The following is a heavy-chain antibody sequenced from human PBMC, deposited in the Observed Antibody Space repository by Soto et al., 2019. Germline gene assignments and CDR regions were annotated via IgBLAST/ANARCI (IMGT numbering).Heavy chain of an antibody. CDR1: GYSFTSYW. D-gene: IGHD2-2*01. CDR2: IYPGDSDT. J-gene: IGHJ6*02. CDR3: ARLPIVVVPAANTYYYYYYGMDV. V-gene: IGHV5-51*01. Sequence: PGESRKSSCKGSGYSFTSYWIGWVRQMPGKGLEWMGIIYPGDSDTRYSPSFQGQVTISAGKSISTAYLQWSSLKASDTAMYYCARLPIVVVPAANTYYYYYYGMDVWGQGTTVTVSS.